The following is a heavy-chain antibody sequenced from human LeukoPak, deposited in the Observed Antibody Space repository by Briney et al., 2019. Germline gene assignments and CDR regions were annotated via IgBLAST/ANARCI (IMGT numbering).Heavy chain of an antibody. J-gene: IGHJ4*02. CDR3: AKSRYDFWSGYWS. CDR2: IDYSGSSI. Sequence: GGSLRLSCAASGFTFSSYEMSWVRQAPGKGLEWVSYIDYSGSSIYYVDSVKGRFTISRDNAKNSLYLQMNSLRAEDTAVYYCAKSRYDFWSGYWSWGQGTLVTVSS. CDR1: GFTFSSYE. D-gene: IGHD3-3*01. V-gene: IGHV3-48*03.